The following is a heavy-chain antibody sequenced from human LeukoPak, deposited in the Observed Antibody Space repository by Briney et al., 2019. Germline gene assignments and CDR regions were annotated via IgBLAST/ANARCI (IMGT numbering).Heavy chain of an antibody. D-gene: IGHD3-16*01. J-gene: IGHJ4*02. V-gene: IGHV4-59*01. CDR1: GGSISNYY. CDR3: ARFSNYDGSYGYYLDY. CDR2: IYYTGST. Sequence: SETLSLTCTVSGGSISNYYWSWIRQFPEKGLEWIAHIYYTGSTNYNPSLKSRVTISVDTSNNHFSLRLSSVTAADTAVYYCARFSNYDGSYGYYLDYWGPGNLVTVSS.